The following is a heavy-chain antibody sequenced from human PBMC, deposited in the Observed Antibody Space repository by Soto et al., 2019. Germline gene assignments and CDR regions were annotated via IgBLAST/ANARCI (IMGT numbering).Heavy chain of an antibody. D-gene: IGHD6-19*01. CDR3: AKAAVINYFHN. J-gene: IGHJ4*02. Sequence: EVQLLESGGGFVQPGGSLRLSCAASGFTFSNFAMSWVRQFPGKGLEGVSGISDGGRFTYYADSVKGRFTISRDDSKNTVFLQMNSLTAEDTAIYSCAKAAVINYFHNWGQGSLVTVSS. CDR2: ISDGGRFT. CDR1: GFTFSNFA. V-gene: IGHV3-23*01.